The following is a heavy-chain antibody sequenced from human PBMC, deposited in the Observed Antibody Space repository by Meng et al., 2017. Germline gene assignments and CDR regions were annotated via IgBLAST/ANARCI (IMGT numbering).Heavy chain of an antibody. CDR1: GFTFSSYA. D-gene: IGHD3-10*01. V-gene: IGHV3-64*01. CDR3: ARGGTMVRGVINPCDIDY. CDR2: ISSNGGST. J-gene: IGHJ4*02. Sequence: GESLKISCAASGFTFSSYAMHWVRQAPGKGLEYVSAISSNGGSTYYANSVKGRFTISRDNSKNTLYLQMGSLRAEDMAVYYCARGGTMVRGVINPCDIDYWGQGTLVTVSS.